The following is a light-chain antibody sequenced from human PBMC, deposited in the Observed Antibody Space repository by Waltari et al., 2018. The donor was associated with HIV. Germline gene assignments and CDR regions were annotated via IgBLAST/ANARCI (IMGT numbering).Light chain of an antibody. CDR2: SNN. CDR1: SSNIGSNT. V-gene: IGLV1-44*01. CDR3: AAWDDSLNGRV. J-gene: IGLJ3*02. Sequence: GQRVTISCSGSSSNIGSNTVNWYQQLPGTAPKLLIYSNNQRPSGVPDRCSGSKSGTSASLAISGLQSEDEADYYCAAWDDSLNGRVFGGGTKLTVL.